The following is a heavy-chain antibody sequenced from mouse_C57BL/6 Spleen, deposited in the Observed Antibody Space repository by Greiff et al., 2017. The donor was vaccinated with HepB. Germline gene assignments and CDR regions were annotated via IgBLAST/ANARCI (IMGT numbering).Heavy chain of an antibody. CDR3: ARGGSSYVYYAMDY. Sequence: EVQVVESEGGLVQPGSSMKLSCTASGFTFSDYYMAWVRPVPEKGLEWVANINYDGSSTYYLDSLKSRFIISRDNAKNILYLQMSSLKSEDTATYYCARGGSSYVYYAMDYWGQGTSVTVSS. D-gene: IGHD1-1*01. CDR2: INYDGSST. V-gene: IGHV5-16*01. CDR1: GFTFSDYY. J-gene: IGHJ4*01.